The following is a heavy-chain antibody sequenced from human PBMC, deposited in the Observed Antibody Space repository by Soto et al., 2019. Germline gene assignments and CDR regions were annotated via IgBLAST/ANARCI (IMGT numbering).Heavy chain of an antibody. CDR1: GFSFSSYA. CDR2: ISGSGGAT. D-gene: IGHD3-3*01. CDR3: AKVRRTTIFDVVSLFDY. Sequence: GSLRLSVAACGFSFSSYATSWVRQAPGKGLECVSTISGSGGATYYADSVKGRFTISRDNSKNTLYLQMNSLRAEDTALYYCAKVRRTTIFDVVSLFDYWGQGTLVTVSS. V-gene: IGHV3-23*01. J-gene: IGHJ4*02.